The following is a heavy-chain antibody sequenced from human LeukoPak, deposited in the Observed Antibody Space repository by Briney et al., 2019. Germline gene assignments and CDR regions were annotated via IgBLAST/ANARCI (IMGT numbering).Heavy chain of an antibody. CDR1: GGSISSYY. J-gene: IGHJ6*02. Sequence: SETLSLTCTVSGGSISSYYWSWIRQPAGKGLERIGRIYTSGSTNYNPSLKSRVTMSVDTSKNQFSLKLSSVTAADTAVYYCARDTRLWFGELHYYYYGMDVWGQGTTVTVSS. CDR3: ARDTRLWFGELHYYYYGMDV. CDR2: IYTSGST. D-gene: IGHD3-10*01. V-gene: IGHV4-4*07.